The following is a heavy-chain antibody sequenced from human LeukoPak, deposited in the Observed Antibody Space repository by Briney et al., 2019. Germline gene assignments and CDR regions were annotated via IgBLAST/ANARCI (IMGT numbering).Heavy chain of an antibody. D-gene: IGHD1-26*01. V-gene: IGHV1-2*02. J-gene: IGHJ4*02. CDR3: ARAPLYSGSYRPPFDY. CDR2: INPNSGGT. Sequence: GASVKVSCKASGYTFTGYYMHWVRQAPGQGLEWMGWINPNSGGTNYAQKFQGRVTMTRDTSISTAYMELSRLRSDDTAVYYCARAPLYSGSYRPPFDYWGQGTLVTVSS. CDR1: GYTFTGYY.